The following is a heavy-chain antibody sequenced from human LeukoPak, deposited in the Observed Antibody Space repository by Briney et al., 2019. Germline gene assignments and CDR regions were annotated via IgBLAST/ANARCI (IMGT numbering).Heavy chain of an antibody. J-gene: IGHJ4*02. CDR3: ARLGSSWQLDY. Sequence: GGSLRLSCAASGFTFSSYSMNWVRQAPGKGLEWVSSISSSSSYIYYADSVKGRFTISRDNAKNSLYLQMDSLRAEDTAVYYCARLGSSWQLDYWGQGTLVTVSS. CDR1: GFTFSSYS. CDR2: ISSSSSYI. D-gene: IGHD6-13*01. V-gene: IGHV3-21*01.